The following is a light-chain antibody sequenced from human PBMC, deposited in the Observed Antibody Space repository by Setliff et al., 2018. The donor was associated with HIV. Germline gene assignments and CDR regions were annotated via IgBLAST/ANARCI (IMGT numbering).Light chain of an antibody. J-gene: IGLJ1*01. CDR1: SSDVGGYDY. V-gene: IGLV2-14*03. CDR3: SSYTSSNTPYV. CDR2: DV. Sequence: QSALTQPASLSGSPGQSITISCTGTSSDVGGYDYVSWYQHHPGKAPKLMIYDVHRPSGVSNRFSGSKSGNTASLTISGLQAEDEADYYCSSYTSSNTPYVFGTGTKGTVL.